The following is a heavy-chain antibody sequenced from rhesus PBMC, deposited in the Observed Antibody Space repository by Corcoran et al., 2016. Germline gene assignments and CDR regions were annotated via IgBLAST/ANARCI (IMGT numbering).Heavy chain of an antibody. CDR3: ARGWNVDF. V-gene: IGHV4-127*01. Sequence: QAQLQESGPGLVKPSETLSLTRAVSGYSLSSWHGWSWIRQPPGKGLEWIGFIGGSSSDTYYNPSLKSRVTISKDTSKNQFSLRVTSMTAADTAVYYCARGWNVDFWGQGALVTVSS. CDR1: GYSLSSWHG. CDR2: IGGSSSDT. J-gene: IGHJ1*01. D-gene: IGHD1-32*01.